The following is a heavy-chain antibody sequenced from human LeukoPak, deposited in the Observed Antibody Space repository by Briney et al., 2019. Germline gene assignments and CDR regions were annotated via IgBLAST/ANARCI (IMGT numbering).Heavy chain of an antibody. J-gene: IGHJ3*02. CDR2: IIPILGIA. CDR1: GGTFSSCA. V-gene: IGHV1-69*04. Sequence: SVKVSCKASGGTFSSCAISWVRQAPGQGLEWMGRIIPILGIANYAQKFQGRVTITADKSTSTAYMELSSLRSEDTAVYYCARPFGDLDAFDIWGQGTMVTVSS. D-gene: IGHD3-10*01. CDR3: ARPFGDLDAFDI.